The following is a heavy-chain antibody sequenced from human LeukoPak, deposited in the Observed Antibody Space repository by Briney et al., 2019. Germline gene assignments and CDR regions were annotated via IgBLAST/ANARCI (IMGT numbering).Heavy chain of an antibody. CDR3: AKGRYSSTHHDFDY. D-gene: IGHD6-13*01. J-gene: IGHJ4*02. Sequence: GGSLRLSCAASGFTFSSYAMSWVRQAPGKGLEWVSGISGGGGSTYYADSVKGRFTISRDNSKNTLYLQMNSLRAEDTAVYYCAKGRYSSTHHDFDYWGQGTLVSVSS. CDR1: GFTFSSYA. V-gene: IGHV3-23*01. CDR2: ISGGGGST.